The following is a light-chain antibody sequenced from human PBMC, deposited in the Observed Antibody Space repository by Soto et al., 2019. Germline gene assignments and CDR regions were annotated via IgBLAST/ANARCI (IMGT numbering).Light chain of an antibody. Sequence: QSVLTQPPSASGSPGQSVTISCTGTSSDVGGYNYVSWYQQHPGKAPKLMIYEVSKRPSGVPDRFSGSKSGNTASLTVSGHRVVVGGVYHGSLSPGSNIVLFGGGTKL. CDR3: SLSPGSNIVL. CDR2: EVS. CDR1: SSDVGGYNY. V-gene: IGLV2-8*01. J-gene: IGLJ2*01.